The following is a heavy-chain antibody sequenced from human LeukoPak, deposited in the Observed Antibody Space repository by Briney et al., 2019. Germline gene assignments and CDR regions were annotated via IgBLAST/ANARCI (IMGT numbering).Heavy chain of an antibody. CDR1: GFIFSKHG. V-gene: IGHV3-33*01. Sequence: GRSLTLSCAASGFIFSKHGLHWVRQAPGKGLKWVAVLWYDGSNKNYGDSVKGRFTISRDNSKNTLYLQMNSLRAEDTAVYYCARGDMATPGRTSFIDYWGLGTLVTVSS. CDR2: LWYDGSNK. D-gene: IGHD5-24*01. J-gene: IGHJ4*02. CDR3: ARGDMATPGRTSFIDY.